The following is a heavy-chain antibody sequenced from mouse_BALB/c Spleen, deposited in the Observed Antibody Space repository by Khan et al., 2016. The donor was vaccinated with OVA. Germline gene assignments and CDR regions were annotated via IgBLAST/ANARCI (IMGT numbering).Heavy chain of an antibody. J-gene: IGHJ2*01. Sequence: QIQLVQSGAELAQPGASVKMSCKASGYTFINYWIVWVKQRPGQGLEWIGYINPDIGKTDSNQNFKDKATLTADKSSTTAYMHLSSLTSEDAAVYYCSRSVRRWDFDYWGQGTTLTVSS. CDR2: INPDIGKT. V-gene: IGHV1-7*01. CDR1: GYTFINYW. D-gene: IGHD1-1*01. CDR3: SRSVRRWDFDY.